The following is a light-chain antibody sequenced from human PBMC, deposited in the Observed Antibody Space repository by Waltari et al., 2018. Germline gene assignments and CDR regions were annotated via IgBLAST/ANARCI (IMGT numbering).Light chain of an antibody. Sequence: IVMTQSPATLSVSPGERATLPWRASQSISPNLAWFQEKPGQAPRLLIYGASPRATGVPARFSGSGSGTEFTLTISSLQAADVAVYYCQQCYSTPYTFGQGTKLEIK. CDR2: GAS. CDR3: QQCYSTPYT. V-gene: IGKV3-15*01. CDR1: QSISPN. J-gene: IGKJ2*01.